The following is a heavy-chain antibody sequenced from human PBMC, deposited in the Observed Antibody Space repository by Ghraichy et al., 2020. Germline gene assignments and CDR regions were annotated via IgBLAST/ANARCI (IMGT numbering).Heavy chain of an antibody. CDR1: GYTFTGYY. D-gene: IGHD2-8*01. V-gene: IGHV1-2*02. CDR3: ARTTTHLYHYFDY. J-gene: IGHJ4*02. CDR2: INPNSGGT. Sequence: ASVKVSCKASGYTFTGYYMHWVRQAPGQGLEWMGWINPNSGGTNYAQKFQGRVTMTRDTSISTAYMELSRLRSDDTAVYYCARTTTHLYHYFDYWGQGTLVTVSS.